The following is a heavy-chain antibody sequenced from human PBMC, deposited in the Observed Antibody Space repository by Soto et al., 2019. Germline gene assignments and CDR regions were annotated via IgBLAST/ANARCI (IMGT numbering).Heavy chain of an antibody. J-gene: IGHJ6*03. CDR3: ATPLGDYYYYYMDV. CDR2: ISGSGGTT. V-gene: IGHV3-23*01. Sequence: PGGSLGLSCAASGFTFSSPGMGWVRQTPGKGLEWVSAISGSGGTTYYADSVKGRFTISRDNSKNTLYLQMNSLRAEDTAVYYCATPLGDYYYYYMDVWGKGTTVTVSS. D-gene: IGHD7-27*01. CDR1: GFTFSSPG.